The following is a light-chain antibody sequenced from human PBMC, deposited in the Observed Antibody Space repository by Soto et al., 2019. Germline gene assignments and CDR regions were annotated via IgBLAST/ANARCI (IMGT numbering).Light chain of an antibody. CDR1: QSVSSY. V-gene: IGKV3-11*01. CDR3: QQRSNGPVT. CDR2: DAS. Sequence: EIVLTQSPATLSLSPGERATLSCRASQSVSSYLAWYQQKPGQAPRLLIYDASSRATGIPARFSGSGSGTEFTLTISSLEPEDFAVYYCQQRSNGPVTFGQGTRVDIK. J-gene: IGKJ1*01.